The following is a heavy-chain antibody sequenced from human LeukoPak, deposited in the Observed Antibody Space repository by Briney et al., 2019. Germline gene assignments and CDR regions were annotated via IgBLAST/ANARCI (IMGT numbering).Heavy chain of an antibody. V-gene: IGHV5-51*01. CDR1: GYRFTNYL. D-gene: IGHD6-19*01. Sequence: PGGSLRLSCKGSGYRFTNYLIGWVRQVPGKGPESMGIIYPGDFETRYSPSLQGQVTISADRSINTAYLHWRSLKASDTGIYYCVRRPSGWYYFDYWGQGTPVTVSS. CDR2: IYPGDFET. CDR3: VRRPSGWYYFDY. J-gene: IGHJ4*02.